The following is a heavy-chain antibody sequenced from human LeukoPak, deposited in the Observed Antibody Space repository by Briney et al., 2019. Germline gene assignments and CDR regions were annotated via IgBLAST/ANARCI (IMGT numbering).Heavy chain of an antibody. Sequence: GGSLRLSCAASGFTFSSYWMSWVRQAPGKGLEWVANIKQDGGEKYYVDSVKGRFTISRDNAKNSLYLQMNSLRAEDTAVYYCARGDYSSSWYPYYYYYMDVWGKGTTVTVSS. CDR2: IKQDGGEK. D-gene: IGHD6-13*01. J-gene: IGHJ6*03. CDR3: ARGDYSSSWYPYYYYYMDV. V-gene: IGHV3-7*01. CDR1: GFTFSSYW.